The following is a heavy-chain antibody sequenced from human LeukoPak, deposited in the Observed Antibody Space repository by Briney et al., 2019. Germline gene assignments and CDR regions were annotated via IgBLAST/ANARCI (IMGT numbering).Heavy chain of an antibody. CDR1: GYTFTSYA. D-gene: IGHD2-2*01. Sequence: VSVKVSCKASGYTFTSYAMYGVRQAPGQGLEWMGWISAYNGNTNYAQKLQGRVTMTTDTSTSTAYMELRSLRSDDTAVYYCARQLRNYYYMDVWGKGTTVTISS. CDR3: ARQLRNYYYMDV. V-gene: IGHV1-18*01. J-gene: IGHJ6*03. CDR2: ISAYNGNT.